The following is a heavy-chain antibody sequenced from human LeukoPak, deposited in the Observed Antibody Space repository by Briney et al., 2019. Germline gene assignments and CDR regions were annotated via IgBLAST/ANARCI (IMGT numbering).Heavy chain of an antibody. CDR2: IYHSGST. CDR1: GGSISSSNW. Sequence: SETLSLTCAVSGGSISSSNWWSWVRQPPGKGLEWIGEIYHSGSTNYNPSLKSRVTISVDTSKNQFSLKLSSVTAADTAVYYCARLKDSSGYLYYYYYMDVWGKGTTVTVSS. J-gene: IGHJ6*03. D-gene: IGHD3-22*01. V-gene: IGHV4-4*02. CDR3: ARLKDSSGYLYYYYYMDV.